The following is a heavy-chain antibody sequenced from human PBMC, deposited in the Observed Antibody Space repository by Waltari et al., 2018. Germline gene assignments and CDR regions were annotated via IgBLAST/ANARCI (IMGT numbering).Heavy chain of an antibody. CDR3: AKDMKRSGWYLDY. J-gene: IGHJ4*02. CDR1: GFTFDDYA. V-gene: IGHV3-9*01. Sequence: EVQLVESGGGLVQPGRSLRLSCAASGFTFDDYAMHWVRQAPGKGLEWVSGISWNSGSIGYADSVKGRFTISRDNAKNSLYLQMNSLRAEDTALYYCAKDMKRSGWYLDYWGQGTLVTVSS. CDR2: ISWNSGSI. D-gene: IGHD6-19*01.